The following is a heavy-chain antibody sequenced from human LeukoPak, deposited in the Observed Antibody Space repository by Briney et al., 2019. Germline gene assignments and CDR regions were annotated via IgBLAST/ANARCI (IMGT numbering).Heavy chain of an antibody. J-gene: IGHJ3*01. CDR1: GGSISSYY. V-gene: IGHV4-59*01. CDR2: IYYSGST. CDR3: ARVPGGGTAAN. Sequence: KPSETLSLTCTVSGGSISSYYWSWIRQPPGKGLEWIGYIYYSGSTNYNPSLKSRVTISVDTSKNQFSLKLRSVTAADTAVYYCARVPGGGTAANWGQGTMVTVSS. D-gene: IGHD1-7*01.